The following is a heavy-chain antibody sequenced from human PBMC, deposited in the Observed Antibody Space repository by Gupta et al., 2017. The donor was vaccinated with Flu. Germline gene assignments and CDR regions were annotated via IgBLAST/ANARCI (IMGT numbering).Heavy chain of an antibody. CDR1: GYTFTGYY. CDR3: ARYLGSSGYYYALDY. V-gene: IGHV1-2*02. CDR2: INPNSGGT. J-gene: IGHJ4*02. D-gene: IGHD3-22*01. Sequence: QLQLVQSGAEVTKPGASVKVSCKASGYTFTGYYMHWVRQAPGQGLEWMGWINPNSGGTNYAQKFQGRVTMTRDTSISTAYMELSRLRSDDTAVYYCARYLGSSGYYYALDYWGQGTLVTVSS.